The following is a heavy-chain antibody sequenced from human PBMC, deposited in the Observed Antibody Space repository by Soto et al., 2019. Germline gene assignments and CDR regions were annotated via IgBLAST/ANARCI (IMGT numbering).Heavy chain of an antibody. Sequence: GASVKVSCKASGYTFTSYGISWVRQAPGQGLEWMGWISAYNGNTNYAQKLQGRVTMTTDTSTSTAYMELRSLRSDDTAVYYCARSPLDYYGSGSYFITGRFDPWGQGTLVTVSS. D-gene: IGHD3-10*01. J-gene: IGHJ5*02. CDR3: ARSPLDYYGSGSYFITGRFDP. CDR1: GYTFTSYG. V-gene: IGHV1-18*01. CDR2: ISAYNGNT.